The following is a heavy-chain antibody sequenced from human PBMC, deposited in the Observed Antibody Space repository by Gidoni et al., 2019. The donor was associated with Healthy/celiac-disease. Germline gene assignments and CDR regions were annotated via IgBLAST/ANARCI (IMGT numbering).Heavy chain of an antibody. V-gene: IGHV3-33*01. CDR1: GFTFSSYG. CDR3: ARAYGDYGNFDY. J-gene: IGHJ4*02. D-gene: IGHD4-17*01. Sequence: QVQLVESGGGVVQPGRSLRLSCAASGFTFSSYGMHWVRQAPGKGLAWVAVIWYDGSNKYYADSVKGRFTISRDNSKNTLYLQMNSLRAEDTAVYYCARAYGDYGNFDYWGQGTLVTVSS. CDR2: IWYDGSNK.